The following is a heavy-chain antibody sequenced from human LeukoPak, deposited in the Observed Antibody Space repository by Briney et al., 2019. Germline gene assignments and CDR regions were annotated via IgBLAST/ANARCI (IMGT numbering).Heavy chain of an antibody. Sequence: GGSLRLSCAASGFTFSSYGMHWVRQAPGKGRVWVAVIWYDGSNKYCADSVKGRFTISRDNSKNTLYLQMNSLRAEDTAVYYCARDPDLYYDILTGYYHYYYGMDVWGQGTTVTVSS. J-gene: IGHJ6*02. D-gene: IGHD3-9*01. CDR1: GFTFSSYG. CDR3: ARDPDLYYDILTGYYHYYYGMDV. CDR2: IWYDGSNK. V-gene: IGHV3-33*01.